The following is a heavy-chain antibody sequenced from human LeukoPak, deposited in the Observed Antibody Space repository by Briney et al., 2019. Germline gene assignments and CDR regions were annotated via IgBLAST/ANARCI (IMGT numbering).Heavy chain of an antibody. D-gene: IGHD5-12*01. Sequence: GGSLRLSCAASRFTFSSYSMNWVRQAPGKGLEWVSSISSSGSYIHYADSVKGRFTISRDNAKNSLYLQMNALRAEDTAVYFCARGSGYEMTDYWGQGTLVTVSS. CDR1: RFTFSSYS. CDR2: ISSSGSYI. V-gene: IGHV3-21*01. CDR3: ARGSGYEMTDY. J-gene: IGHJ4*02.